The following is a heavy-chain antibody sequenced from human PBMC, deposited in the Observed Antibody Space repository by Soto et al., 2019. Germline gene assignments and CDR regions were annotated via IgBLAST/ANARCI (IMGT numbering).Heavy chain of an antibody. CDR2: ISGDGIST. V-gene: IGHV3-23*01. J-gene: IGHJ6*02. D-gene: IGHD4-17*01. CDR1: GFTFSSFA. CDR3: ARELWRTVTTDAGDHYYYDGMDV. Sequence: EVQLLESGGGLEQPGGSLRLSCAVSGFTFSSFAMTWVRQAPGKGLEWVSGISGDGISTYYTDSVKGRFTISRDNSKNTVYLQMNSLRVEDTAVYFCARELWRTVTTDAGDHYYYDGMDVWGQGTTVTVSS.